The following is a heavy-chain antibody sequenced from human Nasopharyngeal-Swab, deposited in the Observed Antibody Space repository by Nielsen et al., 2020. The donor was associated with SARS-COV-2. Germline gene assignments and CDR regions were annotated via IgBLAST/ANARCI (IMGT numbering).Heavy chain of an antibody. CDR1: GFTFSSYA. V-gene: IGHV3-23*01. Sequence: GGSLRLSCAASGFTFSSYAMSWVCQAPGKGLEWVSAISGSGGSTYYADSVKGRFTISRDNSKNTMCLQMNSLRAEDTAVYYCAKAAGLGDYVWGSYRYGYYFDSWGQGTLVTVSS. CDR3: AKAAGLGDYVWGSYRYGYYFDS. CDR2: ISGSGGST. D-gene: IGHD3-16*02. J-gene: IGHJ4*02.